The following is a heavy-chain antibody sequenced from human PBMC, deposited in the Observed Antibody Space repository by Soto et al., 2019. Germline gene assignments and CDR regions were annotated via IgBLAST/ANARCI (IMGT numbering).Heavy chain of an antibody. CDR1: GGSFSGYY. J-gene: IGHJ4*02. CDR3: AKTHHSYYVDY. V-gene: IGHV4-34*01. D-gene: IGHD5-18*01. CDR2: INHSGST. Sequence: SETLSLTCAVYGGSFSGYYWSWIRQPPGKGLEWIGEINHSGSTNYNPSLKSRVTISVDTSKNQFSLKLSSVTAADTAVYYCAKTHHSYYVDYWGQGTLVTVSS.